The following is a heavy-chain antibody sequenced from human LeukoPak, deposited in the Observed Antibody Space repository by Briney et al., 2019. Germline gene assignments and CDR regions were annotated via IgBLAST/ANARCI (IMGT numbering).Heavy chain of an antibody. CDR3: ARDRVHCSGGSCYLTLNFDY. Sequence: ASVKVSCKASGYTFTGYYMHWVRQAPGQGLEWMGWINPNSGGTNYAQKFQGRVTMTGDTSISTAYMELSRLRSDDTAVYYCARDRVHCSGGSCYLTLNFDYWGQGTLVTVSS. CDR1: GYTFTGYY. D-gene: IGHD2-15*01. CDR2: INPNSGGT. J-gene: IGHJ4*02. V-gene: IGHV1-2*02.